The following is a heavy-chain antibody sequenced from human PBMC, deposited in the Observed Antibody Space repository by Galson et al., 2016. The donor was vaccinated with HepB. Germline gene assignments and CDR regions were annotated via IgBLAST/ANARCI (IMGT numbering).Heavy chain of an antibody. CDR2: ISSDSSYI. D-gene: IGHD6-19*01. CDR3: ASRHSGWYYFDY. CDR1: GFTFSSYG. J-gene: IGHJ4*02. V-gene: IGHV3-21*01. Sequence: SLRLSCAASGFTFSSYGMNWVRQAPGKGLEWVSSISSDSSYIYYADSVKGRFTISRDNAKNSLYLPMNSLRAEDTAVYYCASRHSGWYYFDYWGQGTLVTVSS.